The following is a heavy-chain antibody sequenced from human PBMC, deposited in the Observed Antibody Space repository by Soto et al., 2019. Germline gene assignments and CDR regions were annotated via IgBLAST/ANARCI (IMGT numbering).Heavy chain of an antibody. CDR3: ARDGTMVRGVIIEYYFDY. V-gene: IGHV3-48*01. J-gene: IGHJ4*02. CDR2: ISSSSSTI. Sequence: GGSLRLSCAASGFTFSSYSMNWVRQAPGKGLEWVSYISSSSSTIYYADSVKGRFTISRDNAKNSLYLQMNSLRAEDTAVYYCARDGTMVRGVIIEYYFDYWGQGPLVTVSS. CDR1: GFTFSSYS. D-gene: IGHD3-10*01.